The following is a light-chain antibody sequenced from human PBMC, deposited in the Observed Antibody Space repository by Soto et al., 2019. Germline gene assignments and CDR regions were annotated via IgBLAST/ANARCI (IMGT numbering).Light chain of an antibody. J-gene: IGLJ3*02. CDR3: CSYASRSRV. V-gene: IGLV2-11*01. CDR1: SSDVGGYNY. Sequence: QSALTQPRSVSGSARQSVTISCTGTSSDVGGYNYVSWYQQHPGKAPKLMIYDVSKRPSGVPDRFSGSKSGNTASLTISGLQAEDEADYYCCSYASRSRVFGGGTKVTVL. CDR2: DVS.